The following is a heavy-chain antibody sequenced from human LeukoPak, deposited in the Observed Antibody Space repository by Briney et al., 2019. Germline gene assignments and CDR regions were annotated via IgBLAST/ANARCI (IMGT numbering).Heavy chain of an antibody. Sequence: GGSLRLSCAASGFTFSSYWMSWVRQAPGKGLEWVANINQDGSEKNYIDSVKGRFSISRDKAKNSLLLQMNSLRVEDTAVYYCARERGGQSNDYLHGGHFDFWGQGTLVTVSS. V-gene: IGHV3-7*05. CDR2: INQDGSEK. J-gene: IGHJ4*02. D-gene: IGHD3-16*01. CDR1: GFTFSSYW. CDR3: ARERGGQSNDYLHGGHFDF.